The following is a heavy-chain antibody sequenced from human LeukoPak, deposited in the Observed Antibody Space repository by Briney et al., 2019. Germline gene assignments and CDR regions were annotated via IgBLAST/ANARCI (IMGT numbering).Heavy chain of an antibody. V-gene: IGHV3-7*01. J-gene: IGHJ6*02. CDR1: GFTFSDYY. CDR2: IKQDGSEK. CDR3: ARGGGYDSLYYYGMDV. D-gene: IGHD5-12*01. Sequence: GGSLGLSCAASGFTFSDYYMSWIRQAPGKGLEWVANIKQDGSEKYYVDSVKGRFTISRDNAKNSLYLQMNSLRAEDTAVYYCARGGGYDSLYYYGMDVWGQGTTVTVSS.